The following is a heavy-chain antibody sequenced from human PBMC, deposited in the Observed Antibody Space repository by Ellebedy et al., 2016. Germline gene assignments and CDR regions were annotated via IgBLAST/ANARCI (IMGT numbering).Heavy chain of an antibody. CDR3: ARVGSMVRGVITNWFDP. Sequence: GGSLRLXXAASGFTFSSYGMHWVRQAPGKGLEWVAVIWYDGSNKYYADSVKGRFTISRDNSKNTLYLQMNSLRAEDTAVYYCARVGSMVRGVITNWFDPWGQGTLVTVSS. CDR2: IWYDGSNK. D-gene: IGHD3-10*01. V-gene: IGHV3-33*01. J-gene: IGHJ5*02. CDR1: GFTFSSYG.